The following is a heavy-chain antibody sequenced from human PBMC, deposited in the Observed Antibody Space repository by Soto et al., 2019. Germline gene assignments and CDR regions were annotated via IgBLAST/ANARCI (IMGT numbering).Heavy chain of an antibody. CDR2: ISSGDDT. J-gene: IGHJ6*02. Sequence: EVQLVVSGGGLIQPGGSLRLSCAASGFIVSSNYMTWVRQAPGKGLEWVSAISSGDDTYYADSMKGRFTISRDNSKNEVYLQMDNLRVEDTAVYYCARNSSPGGMDVWGQGTTVTVSS. V-gene: IGHV3-53*01. D-gene: IGHD6-13*01. CDR1: GFIVSSNY. CDR3: ARNSSPGGMDV.